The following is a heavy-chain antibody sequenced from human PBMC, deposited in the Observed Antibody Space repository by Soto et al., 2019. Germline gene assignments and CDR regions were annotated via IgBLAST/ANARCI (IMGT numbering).Heavy chain of an antibody. D-gene: IGHD6-6*01. J-gene: IGHJ4*02. Sequence: LKLSFSASGFTFSSYEMTWVRQAPGKGLEWVSYISSSGSTIYYADSVKGRFTISRDNAKNSLYLQMNSLRAEDTAVYYCARDRVIAARHNPLDYWGQGTTVTVSS. CDR1: GFTFSSYE. V-gene: IGHV3-48*03. CDR2: ISSSGSTI. CDR3: ARDRVIAARHNPLDY.